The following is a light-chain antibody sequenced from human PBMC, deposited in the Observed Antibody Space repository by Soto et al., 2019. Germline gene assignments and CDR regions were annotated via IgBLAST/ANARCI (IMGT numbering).Light chain of an antibody. CDR1: QSVGSS. V-gene: IGKV3-20*01. J-gene: IGKJ1*01. CDR2: GAI. CDR3: QQYGDSPQT. Sequence: ETVLTQSPGTLSLSPGERGTLSCRASQSVGSSLSWYQQKPGQAPRLLLYGAINRATGIPDRFSGSGFGTDFTLTITRLEPEDFAVYYCQQYGDSPQTFGPGTKVDIK.